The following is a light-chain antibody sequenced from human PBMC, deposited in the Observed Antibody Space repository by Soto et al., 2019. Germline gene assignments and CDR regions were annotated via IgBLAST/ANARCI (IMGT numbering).Light chain of an antibody. V-gene: IGKV3-15*01. Sequence: EIVMTQSPATLSVSPGERATLSCRASQSVSSNLAWYQQKPGQAPRLLIYGASTRATGIPARFSGSGSGTEFTLTISSLQSEDFATYYCLQDDNYPLTFGGGTKVEIK. J-gene: IGKJ4*01. CDR1: QSVSSN. CDR2: GAS. CDR3: LQDDNYPLT.